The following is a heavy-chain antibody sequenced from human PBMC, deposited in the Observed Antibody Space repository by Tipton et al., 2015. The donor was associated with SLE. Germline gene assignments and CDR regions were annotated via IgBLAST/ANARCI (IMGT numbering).Heavy chain of an antibody. CDR2: INHSGST. CDR1: GYSISSGYY. CDR3: ASSQRGGYYTTYDY. D-gene: IGHD3-3*01. V-gene: IGHV4-38-2*01. Sequence: TLSLTCAVSGYSISSGYYWGWIRQPPGKGLEWIGEINHSGSTNYNPSLKSRVTISVDTSKNQFSLRLSSVTAADTAVYYCASSQRGGYYTTYDYWGQGTLVTVSS. J-gene: IGHJ4*02.